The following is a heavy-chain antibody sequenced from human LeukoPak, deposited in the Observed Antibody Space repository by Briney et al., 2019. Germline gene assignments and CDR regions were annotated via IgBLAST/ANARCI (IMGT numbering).Heavy chain of an antibody. CDR1: GGSFSGYY. D-gene: IGHD3-10*01. CDR2: IYYSGST. J-gene: IGHJ5*02. CDR3: ARSRGNYGSGSYKYNWFDP. Sequence: SETLSLTCAVYGGSFSGYYWSWIRQHPGKGLEWIGYIYYSGSTYYNPSLKSRVTISVDTSKNQFSLKLSSVTAADTAVYYCARSRGNYGSGSYKYNWFDPWGQGTLVTVSS. V-gene: IGHV4-31*11.